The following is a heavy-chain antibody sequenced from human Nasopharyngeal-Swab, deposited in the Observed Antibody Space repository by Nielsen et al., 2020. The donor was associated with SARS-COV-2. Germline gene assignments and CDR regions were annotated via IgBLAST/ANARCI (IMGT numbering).Heavy chain of an antibody. CDR2: IRSKAYGGTT. CDR1: GFTFRDYP. J-gene: IGHJ6*03. V-gene: IGHV3-49*04. CDR3: SRGTLHYYFMDV. D-gene: IGHD1-26*01. Sequence: GESLKISCAASGFTFRDYPMPWVRQAPGKGLEWVGFIRSKAYGGTTEYAASVKGRFTISRDDSKSIAYMQLNSLKTEDTALYYCSRGTLHYYFMDVWGKGTTVTVSS.